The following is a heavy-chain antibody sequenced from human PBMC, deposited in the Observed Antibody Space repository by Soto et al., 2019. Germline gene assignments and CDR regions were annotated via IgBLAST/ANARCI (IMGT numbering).Heavy chain of an antibody. V-gene: IGHV3-23*01. D-gene: IGHD4-17*01. CDR2: ISGSGGST. CDR3: FFPAGGGVRWLSSVLAS. J-gene: IGHJ5*02. Sequence: GGLIRLRWTAVGLNCRSLGIRRVRKDQRKGLEWVSAISGSGGSTYYADAVKGRFTISRDNSKNTLYLQMNSLSAEDTAVYFCFFPAGGGVRWLSSVLASWGKGSPDPVS. CDR1: GLNCRSLG.